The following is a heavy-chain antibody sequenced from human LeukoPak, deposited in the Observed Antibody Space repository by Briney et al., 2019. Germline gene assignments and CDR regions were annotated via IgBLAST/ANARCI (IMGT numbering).Heavy chain of an antibody. CDR3: ARERRGSYDY. CDR1: GFTVSSNY. V-gene: IGHV3-66*02. D-gene: IGHD1-26*01. Sequence: GGSLRLSCAASGFTVSSNYMSWVRQAPGKGLEWVSVIYRGGRIYYADSVRGRFTISRDNSKNTLYLQMNSLRAEDTAVYYCARERRGSYDYWGQGTLVTVSS. J-gene: IGHJ4*02. CDR2: IYRGGRI.